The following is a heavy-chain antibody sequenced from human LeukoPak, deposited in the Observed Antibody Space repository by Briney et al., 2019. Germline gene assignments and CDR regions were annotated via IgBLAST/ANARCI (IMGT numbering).Heavy chain of an antibody. CDR3: ARVASGGDYVYGDAFDI. CDR1: GFTFSSNY. CDR2: IYSGGST. V-gene: IGHV3-53*01. D-gene: IGHD4-17*01. Sequence: GGSLRLSCAASGFTFSSNYMSWVRQAPGKGLEWVSVIYSGGSTYYAESVKGRFTISRDNSKNTLYLQMNSLRAEDTAVYYCARVASGGDYVYGDAFDIWGQGTMVTVSS. J-gene: IGHJ3*02.